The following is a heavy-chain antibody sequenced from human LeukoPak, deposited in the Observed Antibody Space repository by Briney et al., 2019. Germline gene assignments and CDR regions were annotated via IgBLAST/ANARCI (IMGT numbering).Heavy chain of an antibody. Sequence: GGTLTLSCAASGFTFSSYGLNWVRQAPGKGLEWVSVISGVGGSTYYADSVKGRFTISRDNSKNTLYLQMNSLRAEDTAVYYCAKSGYSSSWSNAAVYNWFDPWGQGTLVTVSS. CDR1: GFTFSSYG. CDR3: AKSGYSSSWSNAAVYNWFDP. V-gene: IGHV3-23*01. J-gene: IGHJ5*02. CDR2: ISGVGGST. D-gene: IGHD6-13*01.